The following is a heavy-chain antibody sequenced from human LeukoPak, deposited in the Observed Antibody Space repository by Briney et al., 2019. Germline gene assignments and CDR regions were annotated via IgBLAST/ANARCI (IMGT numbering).Heavy chain of an antibody. CDR3: ATQTITLVVVISPFDC. CDR1: GFTFSTHG. J-gene: IGHJ4*02. CDR2: IQDDGAKT. V-gene: IGHV3-30*02. Sequence: GGSLRLSCAASGFTFSTHGMHWVRQAPGKGLEWVALIQDDGAKTNYADSVRGRFTISRDNSRSTVYLQMNSLKPDDTAVYYCATQTITLVVVISPFDCWGQGALVTVSS. D-gene: IGHD3-22*01.